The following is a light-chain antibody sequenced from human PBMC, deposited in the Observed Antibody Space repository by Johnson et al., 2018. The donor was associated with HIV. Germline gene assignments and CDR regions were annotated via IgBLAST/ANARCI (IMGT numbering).Light chain of an antibody. CDR1: SSNIGNNY. V-gene: IGLV1-51*01. CDR3: GTWDSSLSAYV. Sequence: QSVLTQPPSVSAAPGQKVTISCSGSSSNIGNNYVSWYQQLPGTAPKLLIYDNNKRPSGIPDRFSGSKSGTSAPLGITGLLTGDEADYYCGTWDSSLSAYVFGTGTKVTVL. CDR2: DNN. J-gene: IGLJ1*01.